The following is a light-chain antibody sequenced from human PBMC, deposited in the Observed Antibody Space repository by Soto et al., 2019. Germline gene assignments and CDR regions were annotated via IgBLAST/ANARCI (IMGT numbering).Light chain of an antibody. J-gene: IGKJ5*01. CDR2: GTS. CDR3: QHYGSSPPVT. CDR1: QSVTRSN. V-gene: IGKV3-20*01. Sequence: EIVLTQSPGTLSLSPGERATLSCTASQSVTRSNLGWYQRKRGQAPRLLIYGTSNRATGIPDRFSGSGSGTDFTLTIYRLEPEDFAVYYCQHYGSSPPVTFGQGTRLEIK.